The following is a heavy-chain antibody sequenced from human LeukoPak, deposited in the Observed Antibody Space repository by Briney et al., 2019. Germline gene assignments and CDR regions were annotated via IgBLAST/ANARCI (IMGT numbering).Heavy chain of an antibody. J-gene: IGHJ6*03. Sequence: GGSLRLSCAASGFTFSSYWMSWVRQAPGKGLEWVANIKQDGSEKYYVDSVKGRFTISRDNAKNSLFLQINSLRAEDTAMYYCARDGSVFWSGYYYMDVWGKGTTVTVSS. D-gene: IGHD3-3*01. CDR1: GFTFSSYW. CDR3: ARDGSVFWSGYYYMDV. V-gene: IGHV3-7*01. CDR2: IKQDGSEK.